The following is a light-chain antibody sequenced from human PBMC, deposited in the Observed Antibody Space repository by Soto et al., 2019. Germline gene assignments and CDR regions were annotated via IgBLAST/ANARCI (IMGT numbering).Light chain of an antibody. CDR1: QSVSSN. V-gene: IGKV3-15*01. Sequence: EILMTQSPATLSVSPGERAALSCRASQSVSSNLAWYQQKPGQAPTLLIYGASTRATGIPARFSGSGSGTEFNLSISSLQSEDFAVYYCQQYRNWPRTFGQGTKVEIK. CDR2: GAS. CDR3: QQYRNWPRT. J-gene: IGKJ1*01.